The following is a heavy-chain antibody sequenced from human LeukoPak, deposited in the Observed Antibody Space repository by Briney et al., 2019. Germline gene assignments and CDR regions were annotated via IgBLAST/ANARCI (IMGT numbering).Heavy chain of an antibody. Sequence: SETLSLTCTVSGGSISSGGYYWSWIRQPPGKGLEWIGYIYHSGSTNYNPSLKSRVTISVDTSKNQFSLKLSSVTAADTAVYYCASGIAAAGLFDYWGQGTLVTVSS. V-gene: IGHV4-61*08. CDR3: ASGIAAAGLFDY. CDR2: IYHSGST. D-gene: IGHD6-13*01. CDR1: GGSISSGGYY. J-gene: IGHJ4*02.